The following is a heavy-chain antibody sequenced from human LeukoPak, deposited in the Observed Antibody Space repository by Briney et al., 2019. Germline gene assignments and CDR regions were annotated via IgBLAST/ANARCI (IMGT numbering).Heavy chain of an antibody. D-gene: IGHD1-1*01. V-gene: IGHV4-30-4*08. Sequence: SETLSLTCTVSGGSISSGDYYWSWIRQPPGKGLEWNGYIYYSGSTYYNPSLKSRVTISVDTSKNQFSLKLSSVTAADTAVYNCARVHQLPSYYLDYWGQGNLVTVSS. CDR1: GGSISSGDYY. J-gene: IGHJ4*02. CDR3: ARVHQLPSYYLDY. CDR2: IYYSGST.